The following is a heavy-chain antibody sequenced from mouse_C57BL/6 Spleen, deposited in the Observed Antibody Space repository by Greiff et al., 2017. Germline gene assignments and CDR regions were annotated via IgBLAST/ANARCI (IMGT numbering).Heavy chain of an antibody. Sequence: QVQLQQSGTELVKPGASVKLSCKASGFTFTSYWMHWVKQRPGQGLEWIGNINPSNGGTNYNEKFKGKATLTVDKYSSTAYMQLGSLTTEDSAVYYCTRNMFDYDVENAMDYWGQGTSVTVSS. CDR2: INPSNGGT. V-gene: IGHV1-53*01. CDR1: GFTFTSYW. J-gene: IGHJ4*01. D-gene: IGHD2-4*01. CDR3: TRNMFDYDVENAMDY.